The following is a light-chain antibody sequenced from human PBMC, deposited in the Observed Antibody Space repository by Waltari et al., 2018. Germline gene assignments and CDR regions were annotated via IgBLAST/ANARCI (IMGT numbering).Light chain of an antibody. Sequence: QSALIHPGPLSGSPGRSVTTPSTGTSSVVGGYNYFSWYQQHPGKAPKLMIYDVSKRPSGVPDRFSGSKSGNTASLTISGLQAEDEADYYCCSYAGSYTWVFGGGTKLTVL. V-gene: IGLV2-11*01. CDR2: DVS. CDR1: SSVVGGYNY. CDR3: CSYAGSYTWV. J-gene: IGLJ3*02.